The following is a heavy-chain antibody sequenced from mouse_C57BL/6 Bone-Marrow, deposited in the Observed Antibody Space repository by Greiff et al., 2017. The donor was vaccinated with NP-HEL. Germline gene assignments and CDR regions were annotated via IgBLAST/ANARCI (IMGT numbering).Heavy chain of an antibody. D-gene: IGHD1-1*01. V-gene: IGHV1-81*01. CDR3: ARSGDYYGSRKFAY. CDR2: IYPRSGNT. Sequence: QVQLQQSGAELARPGASVKLSCKASGYTFTSYGISWVKQRTGQGLEWIGEIYPRSGNTYYNEKFKGKATLTADKSSSTAYMELRSLTSEDSAVYFCARSGDYYGSRKFAYWGQGTLVTVSA. CDR1: GYTFTSYG. J-gene: IGHJ3*01.